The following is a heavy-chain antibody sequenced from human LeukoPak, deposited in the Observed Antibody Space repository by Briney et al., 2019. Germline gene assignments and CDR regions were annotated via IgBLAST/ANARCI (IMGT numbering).Heavy chain of an antibody. Sequence: ASVKVFCKASGYTFTSYGISWVRQAPGQGLEWMGWISAYNGNTNYAQKLQGRVTMTTDTSTSTAYMELRSLRSDDTAVYYCARDGDYDILTGYYKGPEAFDIWGQGTMVTVSS. V-gene: IGHV1-18*01. CDR2: ISAYNGNT. CDR3: ARDGDYDILTGYYKGPEAFDI. CDR1: GYTFTSYG. D-gene: IGHD3-9*01. J-gene: IGHJ3*02.